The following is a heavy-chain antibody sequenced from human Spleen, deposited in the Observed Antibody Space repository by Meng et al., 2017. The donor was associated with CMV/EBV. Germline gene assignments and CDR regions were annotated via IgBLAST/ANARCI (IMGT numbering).Heavy chain of an antibody. D-gene: IGHD2-21*01. V-gene: IGHV1-2*02. Sequence: ASVKVSCKASGYTFTGYYMHWVRQAPGQGLEWMGWINPNSGGTNYAQKFQGRVTMTRDTSINTAYMELSRLRSDDTAVYYCARDAGPYCGGDCLAFDYWGQGTLVTVSS. CDR1: GYTFTGYY. CDR2: INPNSGGT. J-gene: IGHJ4*02. CDR3: ARDAGPYCGGDCLAFDY.